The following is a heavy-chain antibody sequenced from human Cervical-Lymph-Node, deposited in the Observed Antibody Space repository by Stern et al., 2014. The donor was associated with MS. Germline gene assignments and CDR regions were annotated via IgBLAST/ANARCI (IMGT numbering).Heavy chain of an antibody. V-gene: IGHV4-59*01. CDR2: IYYSGTT. J-gene: IGHJ5*02. Sequence: QVQLQDSGPGLLRPSETLSLTCTVSGASIPSYYWSWIRQPPGKGLEWIGYIYYSGTTNYNASLKGRVAISIDTSKTQFSLRLSSVTAADTAVYYCARATDLWGQGTLVTVSS. CDR1: GASIPSYY. CDR3: ARATDL.